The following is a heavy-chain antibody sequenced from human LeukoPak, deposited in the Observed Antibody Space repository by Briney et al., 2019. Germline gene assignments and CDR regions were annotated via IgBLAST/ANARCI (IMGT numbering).Heavy chain of an antibody. V-gene: IGHV4-59*01. J-gene: IGHJ6*03. CDR1: GGSISSYY. Sequence: SETLSLTCTVSGGSISSYYWSWIRQPPGKGLEWSGYIYYSGSTNYNPSLKSRVTISVDTSKNQFSLKLSSVTAADTAVYYCARGGRYYDFWSGYYGTYMDVWGKGTTVTVSS. CDR2: IYYSGST. CDR3: ARGGRYYDFWSGYYGTYMDV. D-gene: IGHD3-3*01.